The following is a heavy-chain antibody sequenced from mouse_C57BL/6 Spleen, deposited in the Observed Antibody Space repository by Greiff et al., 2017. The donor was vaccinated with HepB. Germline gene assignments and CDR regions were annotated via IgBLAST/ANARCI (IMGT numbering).Heavy chain of an antibody. CDR1: GYTFTDYY. Sequence: EVQLQQSGPELVKPGASVKISCKASGYTFTDYYMNWVKQSHGKSLEWIGDINPNNGGTSYNQKFKGKATLTVDKSSSTAYMELRSLTSEDSAVYYCARGRGYYWGQGTTLTVSS. J-gene: IGHJ2*01. CDR3: ARGRGYY. CDR2: INPNNGGT. V-gene: IGHV1-26*01.